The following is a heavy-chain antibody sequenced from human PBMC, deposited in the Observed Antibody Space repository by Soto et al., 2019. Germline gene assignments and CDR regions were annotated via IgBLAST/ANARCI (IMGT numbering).Heavy chain of an antibody. Sequence: RASVKVSCKASGDTFSSYAISWVRQAPGQGLEWMGGIIPIFGTANYAQKFQGRVTITADESTSTAYMELSSLRSEDTAVYYCARASQPDYYYYYGMDVWGQGTTVTVSS. V-gene: IGHV1-69*13. J-gene: IGHJ6*02. CDR1: GDTFSSYA. CDR2: IIPIFGTA. D-gene: IGHD6-13*01. CDR3: ARASQPDYYYYYGMDV.